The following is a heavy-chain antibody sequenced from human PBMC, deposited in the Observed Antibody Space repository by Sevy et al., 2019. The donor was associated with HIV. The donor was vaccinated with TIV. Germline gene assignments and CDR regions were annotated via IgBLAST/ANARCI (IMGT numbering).Heavy chain of an antibody. Sequence: GGSLRLSCAASGFSFSSYGMHWVRQAPGKGLEWMSYIQYDGSNKDYADSVKGRFTISRDNSKNTLYLQMNSLRVEDTAELFCVKEGGGEGGDHWGQGTLVTVSS. CDR1: GFSFSSYG. J-gene: IGHJ4*02. V-gene: IGHV3-30*02. D-gene: IGHD2-21*01. CDR3: VKEGGGEGGDH. CDR2: IQYDGSNK.